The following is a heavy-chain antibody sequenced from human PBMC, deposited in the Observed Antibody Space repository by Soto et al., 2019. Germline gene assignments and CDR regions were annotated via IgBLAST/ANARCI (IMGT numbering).Heavy chain of an antibody. CDR2: ISSNGVGT. J-gene: IGHJ6*03. V-gene: IGHV3-64*01. Sequence: EVQLAESGGGLAQPGGSLRLSCAASGFTLSGYAMDWVRQAPGKGLEYVSGISSNGVGTYYANSVQGRFTISRDNSKNTVYLQMGSLRPEDMALYYCARRARPDFYYMDVWGKGPRSPSP. CDR3: ARRARPDFYYMDV. CDR1: GFTLSGYA. D-gene: IGHD6-6*01.